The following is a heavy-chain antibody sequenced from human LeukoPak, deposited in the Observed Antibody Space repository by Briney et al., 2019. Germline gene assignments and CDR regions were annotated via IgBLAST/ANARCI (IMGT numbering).Heavy chain of an antibody. CDR3: AKEVGGVDY. D-gene: IGHD3-10*01. Sequence: PGGSLRLSCAASGFTFSSYGMHWVRQAPGKGLEWVAVISYDGSNKYYADSVKGRFTISRDNSKNTLYLQMNSLRAEDTAVYYCAKEVGGVDYWGQGNLVTVSS. J-gene: IGHJ4*02. CDR1: GFTFSSYG. CDR2: ISYDGSNK. V-gene: IGHV3-30*18.